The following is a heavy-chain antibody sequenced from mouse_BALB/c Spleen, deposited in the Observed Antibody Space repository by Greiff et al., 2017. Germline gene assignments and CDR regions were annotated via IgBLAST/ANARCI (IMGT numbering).Heavy chain of an antibody. V-gene: IGHV5-6-2*01. CDR1: GFTFSSYY. D-gene: IGHD1-1*01. CDR2: INSNGGST. J-gene: IGHJ4*01. Sequence: EVQGVESGGGLVKLGGSLKLSCAASGFTFSSYYMSWVRQTPEKRLELVAAINSNGGSTYYPDTVKGRFTISRDNAKNTLYLQMSSLKSEDTALYYCARHDYYGSRGAMDYWGQGTSVTVSS. CDR3: ARHDYYGSRGAMDY.